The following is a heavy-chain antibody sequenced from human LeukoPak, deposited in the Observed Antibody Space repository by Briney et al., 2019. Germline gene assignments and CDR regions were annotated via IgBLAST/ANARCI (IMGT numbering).Heavy chain of an antibody. CDR3: ARDRWKALGGDY. CDR1: GYTFTSYG. J-gene: IGHJ4*02. CDR2: ISAYNGNT. Sequence: ASVKVSCKASGYTFTSYGISWVRQAPGQGLEWMGWISAYNGNTNYAQKLQGGVTMTTGTSTSTAYMELRSLRSDDTAVYYCARDRWKALGGDYWGQGTLVTVSS. V-gene: IGHV1-18*01. D-gene: IGHD1-1*01.